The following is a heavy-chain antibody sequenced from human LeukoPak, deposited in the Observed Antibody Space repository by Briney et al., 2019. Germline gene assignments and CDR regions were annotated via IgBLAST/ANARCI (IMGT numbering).Heavy chain of an antibody. J-gene: IGHJ3*02. CDR1: GDSLSSSSYY. CDR2: IYYSGST. V-gene: IGHV4-61*01. D-gene: IGHD2-2*01. Sequence: SETLSLTCIVSGDSLSSSSYYWSWIRQPPGKGLEWIGYIYYSGSTNYNPSLKSRVTISVDTSKNQFSLKLSSVTAADTAVYYCARAYCSSTSCWTGAFDIWGQGTMVTVSS. CDR3: ARAYCSSTSCWTGAFDI.